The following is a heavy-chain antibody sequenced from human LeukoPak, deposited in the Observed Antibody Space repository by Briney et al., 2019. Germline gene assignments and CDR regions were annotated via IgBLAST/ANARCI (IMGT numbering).Heavy chain of an antibody. Sequence: GSLRLSCAASGFTFSSYAMSWIRQSPGKGLEWIGEINHAGSTNYNPSLKSRATISIDTSRNQFSLKLTSVTAADTAVYYCARRYCRTSLCYITRWFDPWGQGTLVTVSS. D-gene: IGHD2-2*01. CDR1: GFTFSSYA. CDR3: ARRYCRTSLCYITRWFDP. CDR2: INHAGST. V-gene: IGHV4-34*01. J-gene: IGHJ5*02.